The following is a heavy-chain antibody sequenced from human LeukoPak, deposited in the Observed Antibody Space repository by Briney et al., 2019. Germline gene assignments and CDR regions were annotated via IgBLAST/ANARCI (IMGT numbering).Heavy chain of an antibody. CDR1: GGSISSYY. V-gene: IGHV4-59*08. CDR2: IYYSGST. J-gene: IGHJ5*02. D-gene: IGHD3-9*01. CDR3: ARHYHSSTGYYRGDWFDP. Sequence: PSETLSLTCTVSGGSISSYYWSWIRQPPGKGLEWIGYIYYSGSTNYNPSLKSRVTISVDTSKNQFSLKLSSVTAADTAVYYCARHYHSSTGYYRGDWFDPWAREPWSPSPQ.